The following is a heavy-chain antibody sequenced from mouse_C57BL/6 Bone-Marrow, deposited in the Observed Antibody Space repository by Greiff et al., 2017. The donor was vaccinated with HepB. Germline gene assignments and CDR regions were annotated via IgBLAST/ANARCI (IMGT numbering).Heavy chain of an antibody. V-gene: IGHV1-9*01. D-gene: IGHD1-1*01. J-gene: IGHJ1*03. CDR1: GYTFTGYW. CDR3: ARELFITTVVGYWYFDV. CDR2: ILPGSGST. Sequence: VKLQESGAELMKPGASVKLSCKATGYTFTGYWIEWVKQRPGHGLEWIGEILPGSGSTNYNAKFKGKATFTADTSSNTAYMQLRSLTTEDSAIYYCARELFITTVVGYWYFDVWGTGTTVTVSS.